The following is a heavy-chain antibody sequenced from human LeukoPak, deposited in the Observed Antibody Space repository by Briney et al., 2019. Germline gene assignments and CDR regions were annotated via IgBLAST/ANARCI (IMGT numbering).Heavy chain of an antibody. Sequence: PGRSLRLSCAASGLTFSSYAMHWVRQAPGKGLEWVAVISYDGSNKYYADSVKGRFTISRDNSKNTLYLQMNSLRAEDTAVYYCASLSRGRAFDIWGQGTMVTVSS. D-gene: IGHD3-10*01. J-gene: IGHJ3*02. CDR1: GLTFSSYA. V-gene: IGHV3-30-3*01. CDR2: ISYDGSNK. CDR3: ASLSRGRAFDI.